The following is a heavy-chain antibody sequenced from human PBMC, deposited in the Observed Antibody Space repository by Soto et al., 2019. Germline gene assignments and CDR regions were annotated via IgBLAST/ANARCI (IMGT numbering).Heavy chain of an antibody. Sequence: QVQLVQSGAEVKKPGSSVKVSCKASGGTFGNFAISWVRQAPGQGLEWMGGIIPIFVTPNYAQKFQGRLIITADESTSTAYMELSSLRSEDTAVYFCARVIGEYSYNQYFDYWGQGTLVTVSS. CDR3: ARVIGEYSYNQYFDY. D-gene: IGHD5-18*01. J-gene: IGHJ4*02. CDR2: IIPIFVTP. V-gene: IGHV1-69*12. CDR1: GGTFGNFA.